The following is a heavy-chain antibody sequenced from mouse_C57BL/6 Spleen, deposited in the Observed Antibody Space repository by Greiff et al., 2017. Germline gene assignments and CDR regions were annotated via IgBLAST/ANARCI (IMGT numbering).Heavy chain of an antibody. CDR2: INPSTGGT. D-gene: IGHD2-4*01. V-gene: IGHV1-42*01. CDR1: GYSFTGYY. J-gene: IGHJ2*01. CDR3: ARGNYDYNYVDY. Sequence: EVQLQQSGPELVKPGASVKISCKASGYSFTGYYMNWVKQSPGKSLEWIGEINPSTGGTTYNQKFKAKATLTVDKSSSTAYMQLKSLTSEDSAVYYCARGNYDYNYVDYWGQGTTLTVSS.